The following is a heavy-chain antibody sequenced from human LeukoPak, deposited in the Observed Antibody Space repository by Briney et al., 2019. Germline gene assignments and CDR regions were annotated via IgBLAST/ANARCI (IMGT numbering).Heavy chain of an antibody. Sequence: SETLSLTCTVSGGSISSGGYYWSWIRQHLGKGLEWIGYIYDSGSTYYNPSLKRRVTISLDTSKNQFSLKLSSVTAADTAVYYCANYITYDILTGRIGWFDPWGQGTLVTVSS. D-gene: IGHD3-9*01. CDR2: IYDSGST. J-gene: IGHJ5*02. V-gene: IGHV4-31*03. CDR1: GGSISSGGYY. CDR3: ANYITYDILTGRIGWFDP.